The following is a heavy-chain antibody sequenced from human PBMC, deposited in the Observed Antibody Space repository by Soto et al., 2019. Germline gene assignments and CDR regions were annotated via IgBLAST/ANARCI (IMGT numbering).Heavy chain of an antibody. J-gene: IGHJ2*01. CDR3: ARHYSYGYFSWYFDL. CDR1: GGSFSGYY. CDR2: INHSGST. Sequence: SETLSLTCAVYGGSFSGYYWSWIRQPPGKGLEWIGEINHSGSTNYNPSLKSRVTISVDTSKNQFSLKLSSVTAADTAVYYCARHYSYGYFSWYFDLWGRGTLVTVSS. V-gene: IGHV4-34*01. D-gene: IGHD5-18*01.